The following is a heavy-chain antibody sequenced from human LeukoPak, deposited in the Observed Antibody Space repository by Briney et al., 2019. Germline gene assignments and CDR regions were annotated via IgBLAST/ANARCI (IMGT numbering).Heavy chain of an antibody. CDR1: GFTFSSYE. D-gene: IGHD1-26*01. CDR2: TSSSGSTI. Sequence: GGSLRLSCAASGFTFSSYEMNWVRQAPGKGLGWVSYTSSSGSTIYYSDSVKGRFTISRDNAKNSLYLQMNSLRAEDTAVYYCARSSVGATLYYSYMDVWGKGTTVTVSS. V-gene: IGHV3-48*03. CDR3: ARSSVGATLYYSYMDV. J-gene: IGHJ6*03.